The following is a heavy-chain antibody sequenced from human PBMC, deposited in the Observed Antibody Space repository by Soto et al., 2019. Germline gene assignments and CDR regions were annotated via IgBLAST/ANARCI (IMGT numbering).Heavy chain of an antibody. J-gene: IGHJ2*01. CDR3: ARVVTVVKSFHYWYFDL. V-gene: IGHV1-69*13. CDR2: IIPIFGTA. CDR1: GGTFSSYA. Sequence: ASVKVSCKASGGTFSSYAISWVRQAPGQGLEWMGGIIPIFGTANYAQKFQGRVTITADESTSTAYMELSSLRSGDTAVYYCARVVTVVKSFHYWYFDLWGRGTLVTVSS. D-gene: IGHD2-15*01.